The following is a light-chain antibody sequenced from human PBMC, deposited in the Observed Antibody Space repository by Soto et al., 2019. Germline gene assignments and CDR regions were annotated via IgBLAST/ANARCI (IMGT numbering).Light chain of an antibody. CDR1: SSNIGAGYD. CDR2: GNI. CDR3: QSYDTSLSGSRV. J-gene: IGLJ1*01. Sequence: QAVVTQPPSLSGAPGQRVTISCSGSSSNIGAGYDVHWYQHFPGTAPKPLIYGNINRPSGVPDRFSGSKSGTSASLAITGLQAEDEADYYCQSYDTSLSGSRVFGTGTKVTVL. V-gene: IGLV1-40*01.